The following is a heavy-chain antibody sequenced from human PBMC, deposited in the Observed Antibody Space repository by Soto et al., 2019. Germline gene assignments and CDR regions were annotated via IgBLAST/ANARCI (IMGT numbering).Heavy chain of an antibody. Sequence: GGSLRLSCAASGFTFSSYGMHWVRQAPGKGLEWVAVIWYDGSNKYYADSVKGRFTISRDNSKNTLYLQMNSLRAEDTAVYYCATGDPSLYSKGFDYWGQGTLVTVSS. D-gene: IGHD4-4*01. CDR1: GFTFSSYG. V-gene: IGHV3-33*01. CDR2: IWYDGSNK. CDR3: ATGDPSLYSKGFDY. J-gene: IGHJ4*02.